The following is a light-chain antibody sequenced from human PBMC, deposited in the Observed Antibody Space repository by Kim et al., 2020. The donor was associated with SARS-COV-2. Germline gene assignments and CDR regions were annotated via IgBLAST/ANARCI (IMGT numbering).Light chain of an antibody. CDR3: QAWDSSTVV. V-gene: IGLV3-1*01. CDR2: QDS. Sequence: VSPGQTARITCSGDKVGDKYACWYQQKPGQSPVLVIYQDSKRPSGIPERFSGSNSGNTATLTISGTQAMDEADYYCQAWDSSTVVFGGGTQLTVL. CDR1: KVGDKY. J-gene: IGLJ2*01.